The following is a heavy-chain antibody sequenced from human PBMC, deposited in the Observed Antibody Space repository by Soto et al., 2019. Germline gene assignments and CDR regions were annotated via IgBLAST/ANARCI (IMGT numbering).Heavy chain of an antibody. J-gene: IGHJ6*03. V-gene: IGHV3-20*01. CDR2: INWNGGST. CDR3: ARAPPEGIVVVPAADIYYYYYMDV. Sequence: PGGSLRLSCAASGFTFDDYGMSWVRQAPGKGLEWVSGINWNGGSTGYADSVKGRFTISRDNAKNSLYLQMNSLRAEDTALYHCARAPPEGIVVVPAADIYYYYYMDVWGKGTTVTVSS. CDR1: GFTFDDYG. D-gene: IGHD2-2*01.